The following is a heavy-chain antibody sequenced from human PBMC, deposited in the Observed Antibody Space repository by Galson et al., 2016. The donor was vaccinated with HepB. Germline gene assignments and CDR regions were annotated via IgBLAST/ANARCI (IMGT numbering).Heavy chain of an antibody. CDR3: ARDSGVLGHKNSFDI. CDR2: ISTASET. J-gene: IGHJ3*02. V-gene: IGHV3-13*01. CDR1: GFTFSTYA. D-gene: IGHD3-10*01. Sequence: SLRLSCAASGFTFSTYAMHWVRRAPGKGLTWVSGISTASETFFPDSVKGRFTISRDNDMNSLYLQMNSLGAGDTAVYYCARDSGVLGHKNSFDIWGQGTMVTVSS.